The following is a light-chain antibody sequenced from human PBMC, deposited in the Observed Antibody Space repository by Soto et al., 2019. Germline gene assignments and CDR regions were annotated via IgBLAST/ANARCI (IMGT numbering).Light chain of an antibody. CDR1: QSISSY. CDR3: QQRYSTRPYT. J-gene: IGKJ3*01. V-gene: IGKV1-39*01. CDR2: AAS. Sequence: DIQMTQSPSSLSASVGDRVTITCRASQSISSYLTWYQQKPGQAPKLLIYAASSLQSGCPSWFSGSGSGTEFALTISSRLPEDFVSYYYQQRYSTRPYTFGPGTKVEIK.